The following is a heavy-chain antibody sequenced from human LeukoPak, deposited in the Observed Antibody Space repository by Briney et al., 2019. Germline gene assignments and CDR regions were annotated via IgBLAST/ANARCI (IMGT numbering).Heavy chain of an antibody. J-gene: IGHJ4*02. D-gene: IGHD6-19*01. CDR3: ARDSSGWTMVDY. CDR2: ISSSGSNI. Sequence: GGSLRLSCAASGFTFSSYEMNWVRQAPGKGLEWVSYISSSGSNIYYADSVKGRFTISRENAKNSLYLQMNSLRAEDTAVYYCARDSSGWTMVDYWGQGTLVTVSS. CDR1: GFTFSSYE. V-gene: IGHV3-48*03.